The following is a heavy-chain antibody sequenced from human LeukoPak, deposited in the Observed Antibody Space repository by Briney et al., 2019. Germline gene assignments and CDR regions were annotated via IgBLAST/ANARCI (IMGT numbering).Heavy chain of an antibody. J-gene: IGHJ4*02. CDR1: GFTFSSYE. D-gene: IGHD5-12*01. CDR3: ARALDIVATITPIDY. CDR2: ISSSASII. V-gene: IGHV3-48*03. Sequence: GGSLRPSCAASGFTFSSYEMNWVRQAPGRGLEWVSFISSSASIIQYADSVKGRFTISRDNAKNSLYLQMNSLRAEDTAVYYCARALDIVATITPIDYWGQGTLVTVSS.